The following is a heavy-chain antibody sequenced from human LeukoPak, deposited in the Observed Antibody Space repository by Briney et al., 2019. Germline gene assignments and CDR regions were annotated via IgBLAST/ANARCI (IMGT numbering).Heavy chain of an antibody. CDR3: ARVNHEYERFDY. J-gene: IGHJ4*02. Sequence: ASVKVSCKASGYTFTGYYMHWVRQAPGQGLEWMGWINPNSGGTNYAQKFQGRVTMTRDTSISTAYMELSRLRSDDTAVYYCARVNHEYERFDYWGQGTLVTVSS. CDR1: GYTFTGYY. CDR2: INPNSGGT. V-gene: IGHV1-2*02. D-gene: IGHD1-14*01.